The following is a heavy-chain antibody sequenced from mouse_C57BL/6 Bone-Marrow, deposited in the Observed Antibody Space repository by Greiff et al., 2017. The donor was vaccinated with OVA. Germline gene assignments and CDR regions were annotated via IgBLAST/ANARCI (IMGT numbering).Heavy chain of an antibody. CDR3: FNRFAY. Sequence: EVKLQESGAELVRPGASVKLSCTASGFNIKDDYMHWVKQRPEQGLEWIGWIDPENGDTEYASKLQGKATITADTTSNTAYLQLSSLTSEDTAVYYCFNRFAYWGQGTLVTVSA. CDR2: IDPENGDT. J-gene: IGHJ3*01. CDR1: GFNIKDDY. V-gene: IGHV14-4*01.